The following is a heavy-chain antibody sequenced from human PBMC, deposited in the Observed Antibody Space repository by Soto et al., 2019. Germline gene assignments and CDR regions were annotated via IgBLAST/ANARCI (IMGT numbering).Heavy chain of an antibody. V-gene: IGHV1-2*04. J-gene: IGHJ6*02. Sequence: GASVKVSCKASGYTFTGYYMHWVRQAPGQGLEWMGWINPNSGGTNYAQKFQGWVTMTRDTSISTAYMELSRLRSDDTAVYYCARDVSGGWWVGDQSYGMDVWGQATTVTVSS. CDR1: GYTFTGYY. CDR2: INPNSGGT. CDR3: ARDVSGGWWVGDQSYGMDV. D-gene: IGHD6-19*01.